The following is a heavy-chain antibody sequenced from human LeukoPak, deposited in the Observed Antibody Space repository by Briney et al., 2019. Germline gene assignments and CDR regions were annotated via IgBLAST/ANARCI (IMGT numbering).Heavy chain of an antibody. Sequence: GGSLRLSCAASGFTFSNYDMHWVRQAPGKGLEWVAVIWFDGSNKFYADSVKGRFTISRDNSKNTLYLQMNSLRAEDTAVYYCAGDRNYAFHIWGQGTMVTVSS. CDR2: IWFDGSNK. V-gene: IGHV3-33*01. CDR1: GFTFSNYD. J-gene: IGHJ3*02. D-gene: IGHD1-7*01. CDR3: AGDRNYAFHI.